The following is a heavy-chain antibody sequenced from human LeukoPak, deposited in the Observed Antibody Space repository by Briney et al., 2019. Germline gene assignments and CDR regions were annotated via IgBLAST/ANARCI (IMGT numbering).Heavy chain of an antibody. Sequence: PSETLSLTCAVSGGSISSSNWWSWVRQPPGKGLEWIGEINHSGSTNYNPSLKSRVTISVDTSKNQFSLKLSSVTAADTAVYYCARQGDFWSGYGNWGQGTLVTVSS. CDR2: INHSGST. CDR1: GGSISSSNW. D-gene: IGHD3-3*01. V-gene: IGHV4-4*02. CDR3: ARQGDFWSGYGN. J-gene: IGHJ4*02.